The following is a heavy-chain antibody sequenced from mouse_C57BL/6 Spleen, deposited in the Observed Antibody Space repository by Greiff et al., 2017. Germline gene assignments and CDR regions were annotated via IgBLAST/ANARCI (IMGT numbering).Heavy chain of an antibody. V-gene: IGHV1-80*01. J-gene: IGHJ1*03. CDR1: GYAFSSYW. Sequence: QVQLKESGAELVKPGASVKISCKASGYAFSSYWMNWVKQRPGKGLEWIGQIYPGDGDTNYNGKLKGKATLTADKSSSTAYMQLSSLPSEDSAVYFCAKITTVRYFDVCGTGTTVTVSS. CDR2: IYPGDGDT. CDR3: AKITTVRYFDV. D-gene: IGHD1-1*01.